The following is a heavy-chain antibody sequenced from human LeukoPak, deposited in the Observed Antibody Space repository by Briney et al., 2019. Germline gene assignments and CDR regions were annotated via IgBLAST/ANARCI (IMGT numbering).Heavy chain of an antibody. CDR1: GFSLSTSGVG. V-gene: IGHV2-5*02. CDR2: IYWDDDK. Sequence: SGPTLVNPTQTLTLTCTFSGFSLSTSGVGVGWIRQPPGKALEWLALIYWDDDKRYSPSLKSRLTITKDTSKNQVVLTMTNMDPVDTASYYCAHSGVTKYDSSGYSFDYWGQGTLVTVSS. J-gene: IGHJ4*02. CDR3: AHSGVTKYDSSGYSFDY. D-gene: IGHD3-22*01.